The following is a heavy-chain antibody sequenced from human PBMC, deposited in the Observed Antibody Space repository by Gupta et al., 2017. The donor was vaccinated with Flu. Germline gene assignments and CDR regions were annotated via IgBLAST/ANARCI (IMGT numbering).Heavy chain of an antibody. D-gene: IGHD5-12*01. V-gene: IGHV3-21*01. CDR3: AREGGRGFSAYDFFDY. Sequence: EVQLVESGGGLVKPGGSLRLSCAASGFTFSSYTMNWVRQAPGKGLEWVSSISSNTAYIDYADSVKGRFTISRDNAENSLYLQMNSLRAEDTAFYYCAREGGRGFSAYDFFDYWGQGILVTVSS. J-gene: IGHJ4*02. CDR1: GFTFSSYT. CDR2: ISSNTAYI.